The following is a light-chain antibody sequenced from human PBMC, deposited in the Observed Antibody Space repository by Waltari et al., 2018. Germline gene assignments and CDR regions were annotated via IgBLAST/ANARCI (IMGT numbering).Light chain of an antibody. V-gene: IGKV3-20*01. CDR2: GAS. J-gene: IGKJ2*01. CDR1: QSGSSTY. CDR3: QQYGSSHPYT. Sequence: EIVLTQSPGTLSLSPGERATLPCRASQSGSSTYLTWFQQKPGQAPRLLIYGASSRATGIPDRFSGSGSGTDFTLTISRLEPEDFAVYYCQQYGSSHPYTFGQGTKLEIK.